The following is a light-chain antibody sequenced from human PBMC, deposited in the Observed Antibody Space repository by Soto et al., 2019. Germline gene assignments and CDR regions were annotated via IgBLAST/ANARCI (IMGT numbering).Light chain of an antibody. V-gene: IGLV1-40*01. CDR2: GNS. CDR3: QSYDSSLSGWV. Sequence: QSVLTQPPSVSGAPGQRVTISCTGSSTNIGEGYDVPWYQQLPGTAPKLLIYGNSNRPSGVPDRLSGSKSGTSASLAITGLQAEDEADYYCQSYDSSLSGWVFGGGTKLTVL. J-gene: IGLJ3*02. CDR1: STNIGEGYD.